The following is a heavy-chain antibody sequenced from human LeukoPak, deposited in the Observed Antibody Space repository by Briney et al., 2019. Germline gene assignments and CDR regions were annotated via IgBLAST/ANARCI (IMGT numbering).Heavy chain of an antibody. V-gene: IGHV3-21*01. Sequence: PGGSLRLSCAASGFTFDDYAMHWVRQAPGKGLEWVSSISSSSSYIYYADSVKGRFTISRDNAKNSLYLQMNSLRAEDTAVYYCARDFPSNYGDYVFDYWGQGTLVTVSS. J-gene: IGHJ4*02. CDR1: GFTFDDYA. CDR2: ISSSSSYI. CDR3: ARDFPSNYGDYVFDY. D-gene: IGHD4-17*01.